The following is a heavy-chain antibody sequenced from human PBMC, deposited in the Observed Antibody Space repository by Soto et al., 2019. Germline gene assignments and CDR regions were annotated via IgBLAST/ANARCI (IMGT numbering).Heavy chain of an antibody. D-gene: IGHD3-10*01. V-gene: IGHV3-30-3*01. CDR1: GFTFDLNG. CDR2: ISYDGSDK. CDR3: ARDRGAGRENYFGMDV. J-gene: IGHJ6*02. Sequence: QMQLVESGGGVVQPGRSLRLSCVASGFTFDLNGLHWVRQAPGKGLEWVTVISYDGSDKYYADSLKGRVTVSRDNSKNTLYLHMDRLRTEDTAIYYCARDRGAGRENYFGMDVLGQGTTVTVSS.